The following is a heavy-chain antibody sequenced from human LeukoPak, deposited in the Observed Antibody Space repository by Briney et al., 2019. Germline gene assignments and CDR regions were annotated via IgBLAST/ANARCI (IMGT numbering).Heavy chain of an antibody. CDR1: GFTFSNAW. V-gene: IGHV3-15*01. CDR2: IKSKTHGGTR. D-gene: IGHD3-9*01. J-gene: IGHJ6*03. CDR3: TTVHYDILTGYYSAYYYYYMDV. Sequence: GGSLRLSCAASGFTFSNAWMTWVRQAPGKGLEWVGHIKSKTHGGTRDYAAPVKGRFTISRDDSKNTLYLQMNSLKTEDTAVYYCTTVHYDILTGYYSAYYYYYMDVWGKGTTVTVSS.